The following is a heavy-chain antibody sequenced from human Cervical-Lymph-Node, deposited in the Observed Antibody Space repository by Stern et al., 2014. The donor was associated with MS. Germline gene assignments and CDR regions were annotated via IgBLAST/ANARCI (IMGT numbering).Heavy chain of an antibody. CDR3: ARGRYSSSWHNWFDP. CDR1: GFTFSSYA. J-gene: IGHJ5*02. CDR2: ISYDGSNK. Sequence: VQLEESGGGVVQPGRSLRLSCAASGFTFSSYAMHWVRQAPGKGLEWVAVISYDGSNKYYADSVKGRFTISRDNSKNTLYLQMNSLRAEDTTVYYCARGRYSSSWHNWFDPWGQGTLVTVSS. D-gene: IGHD6-13*01. V-gene: IGHV3-30*01.